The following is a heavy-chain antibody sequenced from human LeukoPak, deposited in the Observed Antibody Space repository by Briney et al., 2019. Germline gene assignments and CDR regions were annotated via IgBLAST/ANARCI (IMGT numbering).Heavy chain of an antibody. CDR2: IRYDGSNK. V-gene: IGHV3-30*02. Sequence: GGSLRLSCAASGFTFNNYIMNWVRQAPGKGLEWVAFIRYDGSNKYYADSVKGRFTISRDNSKNTLYLQMNSLRAEDTAVYYCAKGAFRYSGSSHGEWGVYWGQGTLVTVSS. CDR1: GFTFNNYI. CDR3: AKGAFRYSGSSHGEWGVY. J-gene: IGHJ4*02. D-gene: IGHD1-26*01.